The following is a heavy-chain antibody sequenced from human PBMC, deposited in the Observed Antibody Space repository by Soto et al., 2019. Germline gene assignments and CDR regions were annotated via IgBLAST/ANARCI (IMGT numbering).Heavy chain of an antibody. CDR3: ARDLFDY. V-gene: IGHV3-48*04. CDR1: GFTFGTYS. CDR2: ISSSGNTI. Sequence: GGSLRLSCAASGFTFGTYSMNWVRQAPGKGLEWVSYISSSGNTIYYADSVKGRFAISRDDAKKSLYLQMDSLRAEDTGIYYCARDLFDYWGQGTRVTVSS. J-gene: IGHJ4*02.